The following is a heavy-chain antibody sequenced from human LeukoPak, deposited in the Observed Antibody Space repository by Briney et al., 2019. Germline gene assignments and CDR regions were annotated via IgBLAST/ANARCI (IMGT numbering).Heavy chain of an antibody. CDR2: IYLGETT. D-gene: IGHD1-1*01. Sequence: SETLSLTCTVSGDPISSGYYWGWIRQPPGQGLEWIASIYLGETTYYKPSLKSRHTISVNTSKNQPSLKLSSVTAADTTVHYCASNWSDFDHWGRGTLVTVSS. J-gene: IGHJ4*02. CDR1: GDPISSGYY. CDR3: ASNWSDFDH. V-gene: IGHV4-38-2*02.